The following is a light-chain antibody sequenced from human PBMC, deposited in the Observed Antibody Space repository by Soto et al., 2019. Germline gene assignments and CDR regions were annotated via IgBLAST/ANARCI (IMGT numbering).Light chain of an antibody. CDR1: ESVRTS. Sequence: EIVMTQSPATLSASPGERASLSCRASESVRTSLAWYQQKPGQAPRLLIYDASTRATGIPARFSGSGSGTEFTLTISSLQADDFSTYYCQQYHSYWTFGQGTKVDIK. CDR3: QQYHSYWT. CDR2: DAS. J-gene: IGKJ1*01. V-gene: IGKV3D-15*01.